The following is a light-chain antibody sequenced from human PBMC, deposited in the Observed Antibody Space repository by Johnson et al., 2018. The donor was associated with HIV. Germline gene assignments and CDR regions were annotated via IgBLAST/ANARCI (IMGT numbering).Light chain of an antibody. Sequence: QSMLTQPPSVSAAPGQKVTISCSGSSSNIGRNYVSWYQQLPGTAPKLLIFDNNTRPSGIPDRFSASKSGTSATLGITGLQTGDEADYYCGTWDSSLSAYVFGTGTKVTVL. CDR2: DNN. CDR1: SSNIGRNY. CDR3: GTWDSSLSAYV. V-gene: IGLV1-51*01. J-gene: IGLJ1*01.